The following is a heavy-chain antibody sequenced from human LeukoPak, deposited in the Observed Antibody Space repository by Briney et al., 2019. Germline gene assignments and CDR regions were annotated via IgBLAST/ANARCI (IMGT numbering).Heavy chain of an antibody. CDR3: AIPLSWYPPGDY. D-gene: IGHD6-13*01. V-gene: IGHV3-11*04. Sequence: GGSLTLSCAASGFTFSDYYMSWIRQAPGKGLEWLSYISGSGSRIYYADSVKGRFTIPRDNPKKSLYLQMNSLRPQDTAVYYCAIPLSWYPPGDYWGQGSLVTVSP. CDR1: GFTFSDYY. J-gene: IGHJ4*02. CDR2: ISGSGSRI.